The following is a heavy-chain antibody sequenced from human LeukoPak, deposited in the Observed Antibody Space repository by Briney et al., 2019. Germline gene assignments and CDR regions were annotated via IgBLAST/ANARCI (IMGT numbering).Heavy chain of an antibody. CDR1: GGSFSGYY. D-gene: IGHD5-24*01. CDR2: INHSGST. Sequence: SETLSLTCAVYGGSFSGYYWSWVRQPPGKGLEWIREINHSGSTNYNPSLKSRVTISVDTSKNQFSLKLSSVTAADTAVYYCAREMATMFDYWGQGTLVTVSS. CDR3: AREMATMFDY. J-gene: IGHJ4*02. V-gene: IGHV4-34*01.